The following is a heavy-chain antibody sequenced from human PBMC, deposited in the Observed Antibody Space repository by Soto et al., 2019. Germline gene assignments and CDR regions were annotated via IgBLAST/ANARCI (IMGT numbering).Heavy chain of an antibody. CDR1: GGSISSSSYY. V-gene: IGHV4-39*01. CDR3: ARTAIVVVVAATPGNWFDP. J-gene: IGHJ5*02. CDR2: IYYSGST. D-gene: IGHD2-15*01. Sequence: QLQLQESGPGLVKPSETLSLTCTVSGGSISSSSYYWGWIRQPPGKGLEWIGSIYYSGSTYYNPSLKSRVTISVDTSKNQFSLKLSSVTAADTAVYYCARTAIVVVVAATPGNWFDPWGQGTLVTVSS.